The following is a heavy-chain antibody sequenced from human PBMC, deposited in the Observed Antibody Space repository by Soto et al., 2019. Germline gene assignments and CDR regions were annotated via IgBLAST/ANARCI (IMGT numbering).Heavy chain of an antibody. D-gene: IGHD3-22*01. J-gene: IGHJ6*02. CDR3: ARAETSTYYYDSSGYYYPLYYYYGMDV. CDR1: GCSXTRYS. Sequence: SXKISFQASGCSXTRYSFRWVRQAPVQGLEWIGGIIPIFCTANYAQKLQGRVTITAEESTSTAYIEMSSLRSEYTSVYYCARAETSTYYYDSSGYYYPLYYYYGMDVWGQGTTGTVSS. V-gene: IGHV1-69*13. CDR2: IIPIFCTA.